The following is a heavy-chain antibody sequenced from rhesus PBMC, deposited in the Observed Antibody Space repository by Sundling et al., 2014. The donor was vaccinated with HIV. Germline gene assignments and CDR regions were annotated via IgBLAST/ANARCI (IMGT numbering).Heavy chain of an antibody. J-gene: IGHJ6*01. CDR1: GFIFSSYA. V-gene: IGHV3-103*01. CDR3: TKVPNSVKGRGFDS. Sequence: EVQLVESGGGLAKPGGSLRLSCAASGFIFSSYAMHWVRQAPGKGLEWVSGFGTGGSMYYADSVKGRFTVSRDNSRSTFSLQMNSLRPEDTGVYYCTKVPNSVKGRGFDSWGQGVAVTVSS. D-gene: IGHD4-23*01. CDR2: FGTGGSM.